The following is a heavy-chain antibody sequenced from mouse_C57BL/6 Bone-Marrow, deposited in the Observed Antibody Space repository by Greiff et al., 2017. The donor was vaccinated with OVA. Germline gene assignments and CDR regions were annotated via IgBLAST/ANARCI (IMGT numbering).Heavy chain of an antibody. D-gene: IGHD4-1*01. V-gene: IGHV1-69*01. CDR2: IDPGGSNT. Sequence: VQLQQSGAELVMPGASVKLSCKASGFTFTSYWMHWVKQRPGQGLEWIGEIDPGGSNTNYTQKFKGKFTLTVDKASSTAYMQLSSLTSEDSAVYDYASSKLGYFDVWGTGTTLTVSS. CDR3: ASSKLGYFDV. CDR1: GFTFTSYW. J-gene: IGHJ2*01.